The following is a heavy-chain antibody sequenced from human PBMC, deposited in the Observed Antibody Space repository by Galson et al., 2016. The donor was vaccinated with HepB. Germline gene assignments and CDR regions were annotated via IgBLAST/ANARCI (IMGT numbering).Heavy chain of an antibody. D-gene: IGHD3-3*01. CDR2: INPGSGKT. V-gene: IGHV1-3*01. Sequence: SVKVSCKASRYIFTNYAIHWVRQAPGDRPEWMGWINPGSGKTKYSEIFQDRVTITTDTSAIIVYMELRSLRSEDSAIYYCATTISPLQQFLNYWGQGTLVAGSS. J-gene: IGHJ4*02. CDR1: RYIFTNYA. CDR3: ATTISPLQQFLNY.